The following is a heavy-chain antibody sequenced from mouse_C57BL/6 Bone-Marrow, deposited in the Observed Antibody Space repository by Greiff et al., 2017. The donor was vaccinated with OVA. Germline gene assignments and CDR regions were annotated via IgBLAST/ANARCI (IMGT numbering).Heavy chain of an antibody. D-gene: IGHD2-4*01. V-gene: IGHV8-8*01. CDR1: GFSLSTFGMG. Sequence: QVTLKVSGPGILQPSKTLSLTCSFSGFSLSTFGMGVGWIRQPSGKGLEWLAHIWWDDDKYYNPALKSRLTISKDTSKNQVFLKIANVDTADTATYYCARIAPRYWYDYAWFAYWGQGTLVTVSA. CDR3: ARIAPRYWYDYAWFAY. CDR2: IWWDDDK. J-gene: IGHJ3*01.